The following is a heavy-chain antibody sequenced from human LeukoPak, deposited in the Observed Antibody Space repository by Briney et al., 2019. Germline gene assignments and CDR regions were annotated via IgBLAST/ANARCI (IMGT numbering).Heavy chain of an antibody. CDR2: TSGSGGST. CDR1: GFTFSSYA. D-gene: IGHD2-2*01. Sequence: GGSLRLSCAASGFTFSSYAMSWVRQAPGKGLEWVSGTSGSGGSTYYAGSVKGRFTISRDNSKNTLYLQMNSLRAEDTAVYYCAKDPARGSVVVVPAAADYWGQGTLVTVSS. CDR3: AKDPARGSVVVVPAAADY. J-gene: IGHJ4*02. V-gene: IGHV3-23*01.